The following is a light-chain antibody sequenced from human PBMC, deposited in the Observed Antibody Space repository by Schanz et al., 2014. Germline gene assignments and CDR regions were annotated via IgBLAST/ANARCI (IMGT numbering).Light chain of an antibody. V-gene: IGKV1-27*01. Sequence: IQLTQSPSSLSASVGDRVTITCRASQGISSYLAWYQQTPGKAPKLLIYVASTLQSGVPSRFSGSGSGTDFTLTVSSLQPEDVATYYCQKYNGAPLITFGQGTRLEIK. J-gene: IGKJ5*01. CDR2: VAS. CDR3: QKYNGAPLIT. CDR1: QGISSY.